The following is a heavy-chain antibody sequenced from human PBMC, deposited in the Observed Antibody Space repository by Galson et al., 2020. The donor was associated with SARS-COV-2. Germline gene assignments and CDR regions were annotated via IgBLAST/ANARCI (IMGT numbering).Heavy chain of an antibody. Sequence: ASVKVSCKASGYTFTDYNIHWVRQVPGQGLEWMRWINPTSGGTNSAQMFQGRVTMTSDTSITTAYMELSRLTSDDVAVYYCARRNTNSWRFDYWGQGTLVTVAS. CDR2: INPTSGGT. J-gene: IGHJ4*02. V-gene: IGHV1-2*02. D-gene: IGHD6-13*01. CDR1: GYTFTDYN. CDR3: ARRNTNSWRFDY.